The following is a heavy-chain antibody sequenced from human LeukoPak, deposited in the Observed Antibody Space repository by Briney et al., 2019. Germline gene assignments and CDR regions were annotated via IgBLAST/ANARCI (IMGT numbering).Heavy chain of an antibody. Sequence: GGSLRLSRVASGFTFSSYSLNWVREAPGPGLEGVSFISRSSITVYYADSVKGRFTISRDNAEKSLYLQMNSLRAEDTAVYYCARDRGGSYSAIDYWGEGTLVTVSS. J-gene: IGHJ4*02. V-gene: IGHV3-48*04. CDR3: ARDRGGSYSAIDY. CDR2: ISRSSITV. D-gene: IGHD2-15*01. CDR1: GFTFSSYS.